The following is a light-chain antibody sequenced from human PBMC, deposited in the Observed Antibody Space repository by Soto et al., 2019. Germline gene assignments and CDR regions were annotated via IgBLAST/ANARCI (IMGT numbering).Light chain of an antibody. CDR2: QVS. J-gene: IGKJ2*01. Sequence: DVVLTQSPRSLSVTLGQRASISCGSSRSLVHSDGNIYLIWFQQRPGQSPRRLIYQVSNRDSGVPDRFSGSGSVTDFTLKISRVEAEDVGVYYCLQATHWPHTFGQGTKVDIK. V-gene: IGKV2-30*02. CDR3: LQATHWPHT. CDR1: RSLVHSDGNIY.